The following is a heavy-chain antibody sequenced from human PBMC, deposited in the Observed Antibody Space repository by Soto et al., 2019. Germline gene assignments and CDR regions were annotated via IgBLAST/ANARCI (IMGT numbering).Heavy chain of an antibody. J-gene: IGHJ4*02. CDR1: GYTFTSYA. CDR3: VHSSGYYSFDY. V-gene: IGHV1-3*01. CDR2: VNAGNGNT. Sequence: ASVKVSCKASGYTFTSYAMHWVRQAPGQRLEWMGWVNAGNGNTKYSQKFQGRVTITRDTSASTAYMELSSLRSEDTAVSYCVHSSGYYSFDYWGQGTLVPVS. D-gene: IGHD3-22*01.